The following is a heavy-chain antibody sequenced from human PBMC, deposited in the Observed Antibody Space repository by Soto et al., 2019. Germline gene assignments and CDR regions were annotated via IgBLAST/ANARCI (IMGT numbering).Heavy chain of an antibody. CDR3: AKDLKLPTAAAGTVDWFDP. Sequence: GGSLRLSCAASGFTFSSYGMHWVRQAPGKGLEWVAVISYDGSNKYYADSVKGRFTISRDNSKNTLYLQMNSLRAEDTAVYYCAKDLKLPTAAAGTVDWFDPWGQGTLVTVSS. V-gene: IGHV3-30*18. CDR2: ISYDGSNK. CDR1: GFTFSSYG. J-gene: IGHJ5*02. D-gene: IGHD6-13*01.